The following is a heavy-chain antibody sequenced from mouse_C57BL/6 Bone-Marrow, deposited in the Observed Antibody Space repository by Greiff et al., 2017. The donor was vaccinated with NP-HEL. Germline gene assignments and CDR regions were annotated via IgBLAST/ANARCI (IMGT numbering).Heavy chain of an antibody. V-gene: IGHV5-15*01. CDR2: ISNLAYSI. CDR1: GFTFSDYG. J-gene: IGHJ2*01. CDR3: ARLDGSSYFDY. Sequence: EVMLVESGGGLVQPGGSLNLSCAASGFTFSDYGMAWVRQAPRKGPEWVAFISNLAYSIYYADTVTGRFTISRENAKNTLYLEMSSLRSEDTAMYYCARLDGSSYFDYWGQGTTLTVSS. D-gene: IGHD1-1*01.